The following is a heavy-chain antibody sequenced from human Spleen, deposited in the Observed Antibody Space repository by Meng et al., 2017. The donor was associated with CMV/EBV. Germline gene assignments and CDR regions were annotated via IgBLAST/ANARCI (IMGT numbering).Heavy chain of an antibody. V-gene: IGHV5-51*01. Sequence: KVSCKGSGYSFTSYWIGRVRQMPGKGLEWMGIIYPGDSDTRYSPSFQGQVTISADKSISTAYLQWSSLKASDTAMYYCAREVIPAAIGWFDPWGQGTLVTVSS. J-gene: IGHJ5*02. CDR3: AREVIPAAIGWFDP. CDR1: GYSFTSYW. CDR2: IYPGDSDT. D-gene: IGHD2-2*01.